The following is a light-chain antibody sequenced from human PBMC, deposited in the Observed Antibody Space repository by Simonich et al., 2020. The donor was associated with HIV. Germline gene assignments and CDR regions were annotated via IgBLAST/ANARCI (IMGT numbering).Light chain of an antibody. CDR2: FAS. Sequence: EIVMTQSPATLSVSPGERATLSCRVSQSVASNLAWYQQKPGQPPSLLIYFASTRATGIPARFSGSGFGTEFTLTISSLQSEDFAVYYCQQYNNWPPWTFGQGTKVEIK. CDR3: QQYNNWPPWT. CDR1: QSVASN. J-gene: IGKJ1*01. V-gene: IGKV3-15*01.